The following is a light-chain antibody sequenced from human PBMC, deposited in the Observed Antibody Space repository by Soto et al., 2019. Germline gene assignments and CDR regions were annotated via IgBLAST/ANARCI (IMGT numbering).Light chain of an antibody. CDR3: QQRSNWLT. J-gene: IGKJ5*01. Sequence: DIQMTQSPSTLSASVGDRVPITCRASQSISSWLAWYQQKPGKAPKLLIYDASSLESGVPSRFSGSGSGTEFTLTISSLQPDDFAVYYCQQRSNWLTFGQGTRLEIK. CDR2: DAS. V-gene: IGKV1-5*01. CDR1: QSISSW.